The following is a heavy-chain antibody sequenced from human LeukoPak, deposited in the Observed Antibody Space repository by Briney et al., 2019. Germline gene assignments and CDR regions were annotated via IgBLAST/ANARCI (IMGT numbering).Heavy chain of an antibody. CDR2: IYPGDSDT. V-gene: IGHV5-51*01. CDR3: ARQGSSSGWYGGRAGYFDY. CDR1: GYSFSTYW. Sequence: GESLKISCKGSGYSFSTYWIGWVRQMPGKGLEWMGVIYPGDSDTIYSPSFRGQVTISADKSISTAYLQWRSLKASDTAMYYCARQGSSSGWYGGRAGYFDYWGQGILLTVSS. D-gene: IGHD6-19*01. J-gene: IGHJ4*02.